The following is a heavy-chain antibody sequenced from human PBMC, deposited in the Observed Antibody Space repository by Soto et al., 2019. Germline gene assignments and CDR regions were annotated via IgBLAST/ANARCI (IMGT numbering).Heavy chain of an antibody. CDR3: ATVLAINQYNWNFAGP. CDR2: FDPEDGET. D-gene: IGHD1-7*01. J-gene: IGHJ5*02. V-gene: IGHV1-24*01. Sequence: ASVKVSFKVSGYTLTELSMHWVRQAPGKGLEWMGGFDPEDGETIYAQKFQGRVTMTEDTSTDTAYMELSSLRSEDTAVYYCATVLAINQYNWNFAGPWGQGTLVTVSS. CDR1: GYTLTELS.